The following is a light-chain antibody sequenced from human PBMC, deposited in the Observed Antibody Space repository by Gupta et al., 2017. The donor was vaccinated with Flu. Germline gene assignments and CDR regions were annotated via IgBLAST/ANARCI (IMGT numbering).Light chain of an antibody. V-gene: IGLV7-46*01. CDR3: LLSDTNAFWV. Sequence: QPVVTPAPSLTVSPEGTVTLTCGSSTGPVTGDHYAFWFQQKPGQAPTTLIYDTNNRHARTPARFSGSLLGDKAALTLSGAQPEDEADYYCLLSDTNAFWVFGGGTKLTV. J-gene: IGLJ3*02. CDR1: TGPVTGDHY. CDR2: DTN.